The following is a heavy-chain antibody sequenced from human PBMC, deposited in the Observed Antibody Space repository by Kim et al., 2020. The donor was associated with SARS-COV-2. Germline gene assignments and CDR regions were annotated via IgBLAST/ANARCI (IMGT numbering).Heavy chain of an antibody. CDR1: GGSFSGYY. D-gene: IGHD3-3*01. J-gene: IGHJ4*02. CDR2: INHSGST. V-gene: IGHV4-34*01. CDR3: ARRDFFFGVVIAYDY. Sequence: SETLSLTCAVYGGSFSGYYWSWIRQPPGKGLEWIGEINHSGSTNYNPSLKSRVTISVDTSKNQFSLKLSSVTAADTAVYYCARRDFFFGVVIAYDYWGQGTLVTVSS.